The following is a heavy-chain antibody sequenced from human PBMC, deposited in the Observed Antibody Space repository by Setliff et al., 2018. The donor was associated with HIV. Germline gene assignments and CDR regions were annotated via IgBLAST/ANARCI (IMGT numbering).Heavy chain of an antibody. Sequence: ASVKVSCKASGYTFHYYDIHWVRQAPGQGLEWMGRITAGNGDTKYSQKFQDRVTLTSEMSANTVCMDLTTLRSEDTAVYYCASPMFYDGKVVWGQGTPVTVSS. CDR1: GYTFHYYD. J-gene: IGHJ4*02. CDR2: ITAGNGDT. V-gene: IGHV1-3*01. D-gene: IGHD3-22*01. CDR3: ASPMFYDGKVV.